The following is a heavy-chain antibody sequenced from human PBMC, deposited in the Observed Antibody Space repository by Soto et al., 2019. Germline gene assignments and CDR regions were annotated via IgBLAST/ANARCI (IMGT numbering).Heavy chain of an antibody. J-gene: IGHJ5*02. CDR1: GGSISSGFYS. CDR2: IYNSGNT. D-gene: IGHD2-21*02. Sequence: TLSLSCAVSGGSISSGFYSWIWIRHPPGQGLEWIGYIYNSGNTYYNPSLMSRVTISVDRSQNHFSLKLTSVTAADTAVYYCARGSDGVWNWFDPWGQGTQVTVSS. V-gene: IGHV4-30-2*01. CDR3: ARGSDGVWNWFDP.